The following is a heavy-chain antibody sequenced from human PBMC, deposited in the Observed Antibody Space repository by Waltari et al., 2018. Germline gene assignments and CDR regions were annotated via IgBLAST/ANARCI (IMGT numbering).Heavy chain of an antibody. D-gene: IGHD4-4*01. Sequence: QVQLVQSGAEVKKPGSSVKVSCKASGGTFSSYAISWVRQAPGQGLEWMGGNIPIFGTASCAQKFQGRVTITADDSTSTAYMELSSLRSEDTAVYYCASSSVTKEDYYYYGMDVWGQGTTVTVSS. CDR2: NIPIFGTA. CDR3: ASSSVTKEDYYYYGMDV. CDR1: GGTFSSYA. J-gene: IGHJ6*02. V-gene: IGHV1-69*01.